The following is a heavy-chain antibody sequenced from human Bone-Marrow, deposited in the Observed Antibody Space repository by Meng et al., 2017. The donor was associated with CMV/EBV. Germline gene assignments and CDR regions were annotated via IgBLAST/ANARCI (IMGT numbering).Heavy chain of an antibody. V-gene: IGHV4-34*01. CDR2: INHSGST. J-gene: IGHJ4*02. D-gene: IGHD6-13*01. Sequence: QVPLHESGPGLVKPSETLSLTCTVSGGSISSYYWSWIRQPPGKGLEWIGEINHSGSTNYNPSLKSRVTISVDTSKNQFSLKLSSVTAADTAVYYCARGRTAAGATTTTFDYWGQGTLVTVSS. CDR3: ARGRTAAGATTTTFDY. CDR1: GGSISSYY.